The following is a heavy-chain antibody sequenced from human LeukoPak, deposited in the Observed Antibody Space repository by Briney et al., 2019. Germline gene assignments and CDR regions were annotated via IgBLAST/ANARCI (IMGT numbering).Heavy chain of an antibody. CDR2: IYSDGSSST. CDR3: ARAIRETRNGMDV. CDR1: GFTFSNFW. Sequence: GGSLRLSCAASGFTFSNFWMHWVRQAPGKGLVWVSRIYSDGSSSTTYAGSVKGRFTIARDNAKNTLYLQMNSLRAEDTAVYYCARAIRETRNGMDVWGQGTTVTVSS. V-gene: IGHV3-74*01. J-gene: IGHJ6*02. D-gene: IGHD1-7*01.